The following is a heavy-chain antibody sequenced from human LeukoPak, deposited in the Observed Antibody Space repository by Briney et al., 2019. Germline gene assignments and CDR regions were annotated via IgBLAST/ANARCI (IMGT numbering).Heavy chain of an antibody. J-gene: IGHJ5*02. V-gene: IGHV3-48*03. CDR3: ARVGIAARTLYNWFDP. CDR2: ISSSANTI. D-gene: IGHD6-6*01. Sequence: GGSLRLSCAASGFTFSSYEMNWVRQAPGKGLEWVSYISSSANTIYYADSVKGRFTISRDNAKNSLYLQMNSLRAEDTAVYYCARVGIAARTLYNWFDPWGQGTLVTVSS. CDR1: GFTFSSYE.